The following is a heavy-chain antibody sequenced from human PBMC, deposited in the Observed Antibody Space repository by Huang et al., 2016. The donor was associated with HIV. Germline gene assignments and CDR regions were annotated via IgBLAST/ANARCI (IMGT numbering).Heavy chain of an antibody. Sequence: QVQLQQWGAGLLKPSETLSLTCAVYGGSVSGHYWSWIRQPPGKGLDWIAEINDNGYTNCNPSLKSRVTISVHTSRNQFSLKLNSVTAADAAVYYCARASWYEPRSWYFGLWGRGTLVTVSS. CDR1: GGSVSGHY. D-gene: IGHD6-13*01. CDR2: INDNGYT. V-gene: IGHV4-34*01. CDR3: ARASWYEPRSWYFGL. J-gene: IGHJ2*01.